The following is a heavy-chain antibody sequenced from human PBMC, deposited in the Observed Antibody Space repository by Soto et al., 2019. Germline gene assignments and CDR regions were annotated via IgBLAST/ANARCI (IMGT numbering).Heavy chain of an antibody. J-gene: IGHJ6*02. V-gene: IGHV6-1*01. CDR1: GDSVSSNSAA. CDR3: ARVSIADRPDYYYGMDV. CDR2: TYYRSKWYN. Sequence: SQTLSLTCAISGDSVSSNSAAWNWIRQSPSRGLEWLGRTYYRSKWYNDYAVSVKSRITINPDTSKNQFSLQLNSVTPEDTAVYYCARVSIADRPDYYYGMDVWGQGTTVTVSS. D-gene: IGHD6-6*01.